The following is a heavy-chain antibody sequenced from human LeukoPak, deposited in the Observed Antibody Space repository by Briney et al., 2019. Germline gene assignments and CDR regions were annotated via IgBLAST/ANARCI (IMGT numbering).Heavy chain of an antibody. CDR3: ARVPKFSAIFG. J-gene: IGHJ6*02. Sequence: PGGSLRLSCAASGFTFSSYWMSWVRQAPGKGLEWISYISSSGSPIYYADSVKGRFTIARDNAKNSLFLQMNSLRAEDSAVYYCARVPKFSAIFGWGQGTTVTVSS. CDR2: ISSSGSPI. CDR1: GFTFSSYW. V-gene: IGHV3-48*01. D-gene: IGHD3-3*01.